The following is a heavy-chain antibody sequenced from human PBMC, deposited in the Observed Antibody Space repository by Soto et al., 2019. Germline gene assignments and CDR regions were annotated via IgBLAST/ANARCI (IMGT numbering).Heavy chain of an antibody. D-gene: IGHD1-20*01. CDR2: IKSEADGGTT. V-gene: IGHV3-15*01. CDR3: TTDRRITLAQFDY. CDR1: GFTVSSAW. Sequence: PGGSLRLSCAASGFTVSSAWMSWVRQAPGKGLEWVARIKSEADGGTTDYAAPVKGRFTIPRDDSKNILDLQMNSLKTEDTAVYYCTTDRRITLAQFDYWGQGALVTVS. J-gene: IGHJ4*02.